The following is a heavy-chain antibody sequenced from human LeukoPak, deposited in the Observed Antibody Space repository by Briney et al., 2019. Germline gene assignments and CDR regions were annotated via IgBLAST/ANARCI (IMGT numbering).Heavy chain of an antibody. CDR1: GGSFNGYY. CDR2: INHSGST. Sequence: SETLSLTCAVYGGSFNGYYWSWIRQPPGKGLEWIGEINHSGSTNYNPSLKSRVTISVDTSKNQFSLKLSSVTAADTAVYYCARLSSDYYDSRATFDIWGQGTMVTVSS. V-gene: IGHV4-34*01. CDR3: ARLSSDYYDSRATFDI. D-gene: IGHD3-22*01. J-gene: IGHJ3*02.